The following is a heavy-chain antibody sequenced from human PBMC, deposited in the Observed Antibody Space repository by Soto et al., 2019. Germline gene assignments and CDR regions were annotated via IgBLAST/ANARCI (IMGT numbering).Heavy chain of an antibody. J-gene: IGHJ4*02. Sequence: ASVKVSCQASGYTFTSYGFSWVRQAPGQGLEWMGWICACNGNTNEAQKLQGRVTMTTDTATSTAYMELRSLGSDDTAVYYCASGDSGSGSKLDYWGQGTLVTVSS. D-gene: IGHD3-10*01. CDR1: GYTFTSYG. CDR3: ASGDSGSGSKLDY. CDR2: ICACNGNT. V-gene: IGHV1-18*01.